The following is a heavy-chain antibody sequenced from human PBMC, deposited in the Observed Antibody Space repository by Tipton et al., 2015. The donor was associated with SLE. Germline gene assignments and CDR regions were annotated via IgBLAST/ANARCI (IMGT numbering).Heavy chain of an antibody. CDR3: ARAADSSSWYRGWFDP. D-gene: IGHD6-13*01. CDR2: IYYSGST. J-gene: IGHJ5*02. V-gene: IGHV4-61*08. Sequence: TLSLTCTVSGGSISSGGYYWSWIRQHPGKGLEWIGYIYYSGSTNYNPSLKSRVTISVDTSKNQFSLKLSSVTAADTAVYYCARAADSSSWYRGWFDPWGQGTLVTVSS. CDR1: GGSISSGGYY.